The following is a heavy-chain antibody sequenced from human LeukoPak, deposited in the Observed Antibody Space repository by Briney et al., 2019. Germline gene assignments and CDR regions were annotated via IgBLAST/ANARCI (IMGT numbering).Heavy chain of an antibody. CDR2: ISYSGST. J-gene: IGHJ3*02. V-gene: IGHV4-59*08. Sequence: PSETLSLTCGVSGGSFTDYYWSWVRQSPGKGLEWIGYISYSGSTSYNPSLKSRVTISLDTSKNQFSLKLSSVTAADTAVYSCARGGNESGSYRRPFNIWGQGTMVTVFS. D-gene: IGHD1-1*01. CDR1: GGSFTDYY. CDR3: ARGGNESGSYRRPFNI.